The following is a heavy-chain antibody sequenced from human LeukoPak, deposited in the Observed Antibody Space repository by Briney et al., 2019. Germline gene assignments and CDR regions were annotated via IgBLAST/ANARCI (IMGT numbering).Heavy chain of an antibody. D-gene: IGHD4-11*01. V-gene: IGHV4-39*07. CDR3: ASSVDP. CDR1: GGSISSSSYY. Sequence: SETLSPTCTVSGGSISSSSYYWGWIRQPPGKGLGWIGSIYYSGSTYYNPSLKSRVTISVDTSKNQFSLKLSSVTAADTAVYYCASSVDPWGQGTLVTVSS. J-gene: IGHJ5*02. CDR2: IYYSGST.